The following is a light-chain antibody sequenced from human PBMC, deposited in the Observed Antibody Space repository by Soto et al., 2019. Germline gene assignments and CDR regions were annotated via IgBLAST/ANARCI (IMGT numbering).Light chain of an antibody. Sequence: DIQMTQSPSSVSASVGDRVTITCRASQVIGSSLAWYQQKPGKAPNLLIYAAASLQSGVATRFSATFSGTEFTLTINNLPPEDVATYFCQQGNSFPLTFGPGTRVDIK. CDR3: QQGNSFPLT. CDR2: AAA. V-gene: IGKV1-12*01. J-gene: IGKJ3*01. CDR1: QVIGSS.